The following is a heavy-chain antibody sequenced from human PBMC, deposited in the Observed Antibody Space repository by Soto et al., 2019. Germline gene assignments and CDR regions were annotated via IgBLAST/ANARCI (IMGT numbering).Heavy chain of an antibody. D-gene: IGHD6-19*01. CDR3: AHAYTGSDWFQNWFDP. Sequence: QITLKESGPTLVKPTQTLTLTCTFSGFSLKTYGVSVGWIRQSPGKALEWLALIYWDDDKRYSPSLKSRLTLTKDTSKNQVILTMTNMDPVDTATYYCAHAYTGSDWFQNWFDPWGQGTLVIVSS. J-gene: IGHJ5*02. V-gene: IGHV2-5*02. CDR1: GFSLKTYGVS. CDR2: IYWDDDK.